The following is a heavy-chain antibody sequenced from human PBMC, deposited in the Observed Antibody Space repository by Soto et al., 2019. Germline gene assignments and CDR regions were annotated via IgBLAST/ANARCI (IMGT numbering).Heavy chain of an antibody. J-gene: IGHJ4*01. CDR3: ARRAETNGWNGFVADKYYFDF. Sequence: QVQLVQSGAEVRKPGASVKVSCEASGYTFTSYDIYWVRQATGQGLEWMGWLNPNTGNSGYAQKFQGRITVTSDTSINTVHMELSSLSSEDTAVYYCARRAETNGWNGFVADKYYFDFWGQGTLVTVYS. CDR2: LNPNTGNS. V-gene: IGHV1-8*01. CDR1: GYTFTSYD. D-gene: IGHD1-1*01.